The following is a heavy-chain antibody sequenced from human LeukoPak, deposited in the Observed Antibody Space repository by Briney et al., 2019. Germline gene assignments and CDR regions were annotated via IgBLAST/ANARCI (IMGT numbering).Heavy chain of an antibody. CDR1: GGFTSSSSFY. CDR3: ARLRAYYYDSSGYYNFDF. D-gene: IGHD3-22*01. Sequence: KPSHTLSLTCTVSGGFTSSSSFYWGWIRRPPGKGLVCFGRISYGGRTYYNPSLQSRVTISVDTSKHQFSLRLSSVTAADTAVYYCARLRAYYYDSSGYYNFDFWGQGTLVTVSS. CDR2: ISYGGRT. J-gene: IGHJ4*02. V-gene: IGHV4-39*01.